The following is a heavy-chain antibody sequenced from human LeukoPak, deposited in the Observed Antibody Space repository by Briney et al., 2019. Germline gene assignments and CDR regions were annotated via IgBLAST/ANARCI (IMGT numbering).Heavy chain of an antibody. CDR1: GFPFSSYG. CDR2: ISGSGSNT. J-gene: IGHJ3*02. Sequence: GGSLGLSCAASGFPFSSYGMLWVRHAPGKGLEWVSAISGSGSNTYYADSVKGRFTISRDSSKNTLYLQMNSLRAEDTAVYYCAKGELWDSSGYDAFDIWGQGTMVTVSS. D-gene: IGHD3-22*01. V-gene: IGHV3-23*01. CDR3: AKGELWDSSGYDAFDI.